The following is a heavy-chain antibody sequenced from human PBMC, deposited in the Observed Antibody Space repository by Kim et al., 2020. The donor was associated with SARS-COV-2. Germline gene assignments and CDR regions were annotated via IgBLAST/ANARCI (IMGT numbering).Heavy chain of an antibody. Sequence: GGSLRLSCAAPGFKADDYGMSWVRQVPGKGLEWVSSVTWNGGSPGYADSVKGRFTISRDHATNSLYLQMNSLRAEDTAFYYCARDGCSSSRCLYSENWFDPWGQGILVTVSS. D-gene: IGHD2-2*01. CDR1: GFKADDYG. V-gene: IGHV3-20*04. CDR2: VTWNGGSP. J-gene: IGHJ5*02. CDR3: ARDGCSSSRCLYSENWFDP.